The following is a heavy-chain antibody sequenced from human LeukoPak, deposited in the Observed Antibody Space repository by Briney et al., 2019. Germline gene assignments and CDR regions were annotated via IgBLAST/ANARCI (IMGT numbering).Heavy chain of an antibody. Sequence: ASVKVSSKASGYTFTSYHMHWVRRAPGQGLEWMGPINPSDGSTKYAQKFQGRVTITSDMSTTTVYMELSSLRSEDTAVYYCARDREKIWRRSYFDYWGQGTLVTVSS. V-gene: IGHV1-46*01. CDR1: GYTFTSYH. CDR2: INPSDGST. CDR3: ARDREKIWRRSYFDY. D-gene: IGHD5-24*01. J-gene: IGHJ4*02.